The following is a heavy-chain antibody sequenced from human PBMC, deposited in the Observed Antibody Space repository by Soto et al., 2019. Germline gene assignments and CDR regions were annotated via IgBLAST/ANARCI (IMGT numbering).Heavy chain of an antibody. CDR2: IYYGGST. D-gene: IGHD6-13*01. CDR3: ARDRGIAAAGTLFDP. CDR1: GGSISSGDYY. V-gene: IGHV4-30-4*01. Sequence: SETLSLTCTVSGGSISSGDYYWSWIRQPPGKGLEWIGYIYYGGSTYYNPSLKSRVTISVDTSKNQFSLKLSSVTAADTAVYYCARDRGIAAAGTLFDPWGQGTLVTVSS. J-gene: IGHJ5*02.